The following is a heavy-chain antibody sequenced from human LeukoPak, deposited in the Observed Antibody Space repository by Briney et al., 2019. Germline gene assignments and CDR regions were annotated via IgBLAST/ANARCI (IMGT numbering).Heavy chain of an antibody. D-gene: IGHD6-19*01. CDR3: ARDPYNTGWYDY. V-gene: IGHV4-4*07. CDR2: VFPSGNT. Sequence: SETLSLTCTVSGGSIRSYYWTWIRQPAGGGLEWIGRVFPSGNTYYNPSLKSRVTMSLDTSKNQFSLKLSSVTAADTAVYYCARDPYNTGWYDYWGQGTLVTVSS. CDR1: GGSIRSYY. J-gene: IGHJ4*02.